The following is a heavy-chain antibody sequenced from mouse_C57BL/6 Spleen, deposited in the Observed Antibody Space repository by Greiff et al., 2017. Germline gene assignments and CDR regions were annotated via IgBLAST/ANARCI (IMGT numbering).Heavy chain of an antibody. V-gene: IGHV1-18*01. Sequence: VQLQQSGPELVKPGASVKIPCKASGYTFTDYNMDWVKQSHGKSLEWIGDINPNNGGTIYNQKFKGKATLTVDTSSSTAYMELRSLTSEDTAVYCCARSGSSFGCWGQGTTLTVSS. CDR3: ARSGSSFGC. CDR1: GYTFTDYN. CDR2: INPNNGGT. J-gene: IGHJ2*01. D-gene: IGHD1-1*01.